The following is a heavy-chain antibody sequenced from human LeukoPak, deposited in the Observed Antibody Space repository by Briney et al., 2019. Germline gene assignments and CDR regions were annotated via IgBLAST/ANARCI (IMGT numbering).Heavy chain of an antibody. D-gene: IGHD3-16*01. CDR2: INPNSGGT. Sequence: ASVKISCKAFGYTFAGYYMHWVRQDPGQGLEWMGWINPNSGGTNYAQKFQGRVTMTRDTSISTAYMELSRLRSDDTAIYYCARDRFDDDYWGQGTLVTVSS. J-gene: IGHJ4*02. CDR1: GYTFAGYY. V-gene: IGHV1-2*02. CDR3: ARDRFDDDY.